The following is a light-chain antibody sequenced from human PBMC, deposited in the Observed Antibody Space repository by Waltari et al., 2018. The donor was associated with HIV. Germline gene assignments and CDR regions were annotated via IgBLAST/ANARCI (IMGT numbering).Light chain of an antibody. CDR1: SSDVGGYNY. CDR3: GSYADNYPVG. CDR2: DVN. Sequence: QSALTQPRSVSGSPGQSVTISCTGTSSDVGGYNYVSWYQHHPGQAPKFMIYDVNKRPSGGPDRFSGSKSGNTASVTIAGLQAEDEADYYGGSYADNYPVGFGGGTKLTVL. J-gene: IGLJ2*01. V-gene: IGLV2-11*01.